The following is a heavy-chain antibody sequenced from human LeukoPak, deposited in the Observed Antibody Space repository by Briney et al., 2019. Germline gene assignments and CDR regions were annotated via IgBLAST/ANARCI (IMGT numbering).Heavy chain of an antibody. J-gene: IGHJ4*02. CDR3: AAGVALDY. V-gene: IGHV3-11*01. CDR1: GLNFSVYY. Sequence: GGSLRLSCAASGLNFSVYYMTWIRQAPGNGLEWLSHISKSGTTAYYADSVKGRFTISRDSAKNSLYLHMNSLRAEDTAVYYCAAGVALDYWGQGALVTISS. D-gene: IGHD3-3*01. CDR2: ISKSGTTA.